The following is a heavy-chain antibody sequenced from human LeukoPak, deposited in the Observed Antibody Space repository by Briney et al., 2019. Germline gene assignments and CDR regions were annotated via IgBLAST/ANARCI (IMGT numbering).Heavy chain of an antibody. V-gene: IGHV1-18*01. J-gene: IGHJ4*02. CDR2: INPNTGNR. CDR1: GYTVTSYF. CDR3: ARGVRSPDY. Sequence: ASVKVSCKASGYTVTSYFITWLRQAPGPRLEWMGWINPNTGNRNYEQNPHARVTVTTDTATTTSYMELMNLTSDDTAFYSCARGVRSPDYWGPRTLVTVSS.